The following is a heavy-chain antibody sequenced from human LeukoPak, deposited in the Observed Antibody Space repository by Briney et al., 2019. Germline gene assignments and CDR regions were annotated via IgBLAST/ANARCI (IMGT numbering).Heavy chain of an antibody. Sequence: GGPLRLSCAASGFTFDDYAMHWVRQAPGKGLEWGSLISGDGGSTYYADSVKGRFTISRDNSKNSLYLQMNSLRTEDTALYYCAKAAGYNWNYAGDYWGQGTLVTVSS. CDR1: GFTFDDYA. J-gene: IGHJ4*02. CDR2: ISGDGGST. V-gene: IGHV3-43*02. D-gene: IGHD1-7*01. CDR3: AKAAGYNWNYAGDY.